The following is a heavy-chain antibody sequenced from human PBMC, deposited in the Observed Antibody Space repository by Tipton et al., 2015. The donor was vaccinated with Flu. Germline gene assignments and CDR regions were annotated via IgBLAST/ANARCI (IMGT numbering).Heavy chain of an antibody. J-gene: IGHJ5*02. D-gene: IGHD5-24*01. CDR2: IYTSGST. CDR1: GGSISSGSYY. CDR3: ARSQKMRWLQTGGWFDP. Sequence: TLSLTCTVSGGSISSGSYYWSWIRQPAGKGLEWIGRIYTSGSTNYNPSPKSRVTISVDTSKNQFSLKLSSVTAADTAVYYCARSQKMRWLQTGGWFDPWGQGTLVTVSS. V-gene: IGHV4-61*02.